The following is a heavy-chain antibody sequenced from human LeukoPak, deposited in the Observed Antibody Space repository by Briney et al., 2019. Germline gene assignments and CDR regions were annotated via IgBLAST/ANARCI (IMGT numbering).Heavy chain of an antibody. CDR1: GFTFTSYN. CDR3: ARDPYSGNYGAYYYYYMDV. V-gene: IGHV3-21*06. Sequence: GGSLRLSCAASGFTFTSYNMDWVRQAPGKGLEWVSSITSSSSYIYYADSVKGRFTISRDNAKNSLYLQMDSLRVEDTAVYYCARDPYSGNYGAYYYYYMDVWGKGTTVTISS. D-gene: IGHD1-26*01. CDR2: ITSSSSYI. J-gene: IGHJ6*03.